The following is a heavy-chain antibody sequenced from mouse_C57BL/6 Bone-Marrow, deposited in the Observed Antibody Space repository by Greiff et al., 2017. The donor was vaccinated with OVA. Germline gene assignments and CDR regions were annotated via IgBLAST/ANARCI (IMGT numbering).Heavy chain of an antibody. CDR2: ISSGSSTI. D-gene: IGHD1-1*01. Sequence: EVKVEESGGGLVKPGGSLKLSCAASGFTFSDYGMHWVRQAPEKGLEWVAYISSGSSTIYYADTVKGRFTISRDNAKNTLFLQMTSLRSEDTAMYYCARMNYYGSPYWYFDVWGTGTTVTVSS. V-gene: IGHV5-17*01. CDR1: GFTFSDYG. J-gene: IGHJ1*03. CDR3: ARMNYYGSPYWYFDV.